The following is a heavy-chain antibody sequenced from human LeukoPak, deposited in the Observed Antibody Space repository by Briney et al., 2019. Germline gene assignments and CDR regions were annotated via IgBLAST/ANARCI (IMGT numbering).Heavy chain of an antibody. V-gene: IGHV3-23*01. CDR1: GFRFSSYA. D-gene: IGHD6-19*01. Sequence: GGPLRLSCGASGFRFSSYAMSWVREAPGKGVEWVSSISGSGDKIYYAEYVKGRFTISRDNSKITLFLQMNSLRAEDTAVFYCAKRSGYTTGWFFDFWGQGTLVTVSS. CDR3: AKRSGYTTGWFFDF. CDR2: ISGSGDKI. J-gene: IGHJ4*02.